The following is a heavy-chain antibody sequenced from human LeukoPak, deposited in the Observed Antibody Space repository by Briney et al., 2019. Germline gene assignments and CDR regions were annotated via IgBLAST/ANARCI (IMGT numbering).Heavy chain of an antibody. D-gene: IGHD4-17*01. V-gene: IGHV3-48*02. CDR2: INGGGTTI. CDR3: ARDYYGDYYMDV. J-gene: IGHJ6*03. CDR1: GFTFSSYT. Sequence: GGSLRLSCAASGFTFSSYTMNWVRQAPGKGLEWVSSINGGGTTIYYADPVKGRFTVSRDNAKNSLSLQMSSLRDEDTAVYYCARDYYGDYYMDVWGKGTTVTVSS.